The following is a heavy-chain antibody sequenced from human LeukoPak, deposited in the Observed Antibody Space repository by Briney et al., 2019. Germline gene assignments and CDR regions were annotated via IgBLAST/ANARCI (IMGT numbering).Heavy chain of an antibody. CDR3: AKRGVVIRAVLVVGFHKEAYYFDS. Sequence: GGSLRLSCVVSGITLSNYGMSWVRQAPGKGLEWVAGISDRGGSTNYADSVKGRFTISRDDPKNTLYLQMNSLRSEDTAVYFCAKRGVVIRAVLVVGFHKEAYYFDSWGQGALVTVSS. CDR1: GITLSNYG. V-gene: IGHV3-23*01. CDR2: ISDRGGST. D-gene: IGHD2-15*01. J-gene: IGHJ4*02.